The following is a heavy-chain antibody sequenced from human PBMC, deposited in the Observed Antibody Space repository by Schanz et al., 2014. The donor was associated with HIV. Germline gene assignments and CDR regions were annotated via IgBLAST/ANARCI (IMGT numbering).Heavy chain of an antibody. V-gene: IGHV1-8*01. D-gene: IGHD3-3*01. Sequence: QMRLVQSGAEMKKPGSSVKVSCKASGGTFSSYGISWVRQAPGQGLEWMAWINPKSGNTGYARKFQGRVTVTINTSKRTIYMELRGLTSEDAAVYYCARAGLWYNSGDYYGSAFDVWGPGTAVTVAS. J-gene: IGHJ3*01. CDR1: GGTFSSYG. CDR2: INPKSGNT. CDR3: ARAGLWYNSGDYYGSAFDV.